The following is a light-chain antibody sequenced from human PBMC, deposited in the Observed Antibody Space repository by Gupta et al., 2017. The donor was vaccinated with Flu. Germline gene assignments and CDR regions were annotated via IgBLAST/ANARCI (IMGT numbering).Light chain of an antibody. CDR2: DAS. CDR3: QQYDNLLSLT. V-gene: IGKV1-33*01. CDR1: QDISNY. Sequence: DIPMTQSPSSLSASVGDSVTITCQASQDISNYLKWYQQKPGKAPKLLIYDASNLETGVPSRFSGSGSGTDFTFTISSLQPEDIATYYCQQYDNLLSLTFGGGTKVEIK. J-gene: IGKJ4*01.